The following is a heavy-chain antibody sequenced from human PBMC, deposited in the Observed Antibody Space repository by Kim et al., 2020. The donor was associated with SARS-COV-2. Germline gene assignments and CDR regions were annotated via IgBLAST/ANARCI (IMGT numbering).Heavy chain of an antibody. CDR1: GGSISRSSYY. Sequence: SETLSLTCSVSGGSISRSSYYWGWIRQPPGKGLEWIASIYYSGSTYYNPSLKGRVTISIDTSKNQFSLKLSSVTAADTAVYYCARVWDDSLTGPSLAFD. D-gene: IGHD3-9*01. V-gene: IGHV4-39*07. CDR2: IYYSGST. J-gene: IGHJ3*02. CDR3: ARVWDDSLTGPSLAFD.